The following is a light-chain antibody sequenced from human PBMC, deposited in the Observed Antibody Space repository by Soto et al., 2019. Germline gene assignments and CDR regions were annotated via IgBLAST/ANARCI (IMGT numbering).Light chain of an antibody. CDR2: DAS. CDR3: QQYDNILPIT. V-gene: IGKV1-33*01. CDR1: QDIDKN. Sequence: IQLTQSPSSLSASVGDRVTITCQASQDIDKNLNWYQQKPGKAPKLLIYDASSLQTGVPSRFSGSGSATDFTFTISSLQPEDIATYYCQQYDNILPITFGQGTQLEIK. J-gene: IGKJ5*01.